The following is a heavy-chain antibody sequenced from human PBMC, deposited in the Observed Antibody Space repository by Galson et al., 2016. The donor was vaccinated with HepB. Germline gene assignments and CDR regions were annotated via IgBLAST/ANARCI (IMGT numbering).Heavy chain of an antibody. CDR3: AHRDSMKVVIPTGFDS. V-gene: IGHV2-5*02. CDR1: GFSLKSPGVG. CDR2: VYWDDDK. J-gene: IGHJ4*02. D-gene: IGHD2-21*01. Sequence: PALVKPTQTLTVTCTFSGFSLKSPGVGVGWIRQPPGKALEWLAFVYWDDDKRYSPPLKSRLTVTKDTSKNQVVLSMTDVDPVDTGTYYCAHRDSMKVVIPTGFDSWGQGILVTVSS.